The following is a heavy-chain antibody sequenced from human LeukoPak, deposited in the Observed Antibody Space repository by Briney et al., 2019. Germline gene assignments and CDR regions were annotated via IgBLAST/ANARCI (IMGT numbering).Heavy chain of an antibody. CDR2: ISSSSSTI. V-gene: IGHV3-48*01. D-gene: IGHD6-6*01. CDR3: ARDSRRYSSSSRYFDY. Sequence: PGGSLRLSCATSGFTFSSYSMNWVRQAPGKGLEWVSYISSSSSTIYYADSVKGRFTISRDNAKNSLYLQMNSLRAEDTAVYYCARDSRRYSSSSRYFDYWGQGTLVTVSS. CDR1: GFTFSSYS. J-gene: IGHJ4*02.